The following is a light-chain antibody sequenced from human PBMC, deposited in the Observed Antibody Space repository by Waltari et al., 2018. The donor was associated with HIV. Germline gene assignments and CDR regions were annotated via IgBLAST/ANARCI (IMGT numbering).Light chain of an antibody. CDR1: SSDVGNYNY. CDR3: SSYAATNAVV. CDR2: EVN. J-gene: IGLJ2*01. Sequence: QSALTQPPSASGSPGQSVTISCTGTSSDVGNYNYVSWYQQHPGKAPTLRIYEVNKRPSWVPGRFAGSKSCKTASLTVSGLQAEDEAEYYCSSYAATNAVVFGGGTKVTVL. V-gene: IGLV2-8*01.